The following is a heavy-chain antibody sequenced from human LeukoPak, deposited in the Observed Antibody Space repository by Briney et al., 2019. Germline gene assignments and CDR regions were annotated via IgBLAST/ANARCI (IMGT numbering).Heavy chain of an antibody. CDR1: GFTFSSYW. V-gene: IGHV3-7*01. J-gene: IGHJ4*02. CDR3: ARDMSRWEPYYFDS. D-gene: IGHD1-14*01. Sequence: GGSLRLSCAASGFTFSSYWMSWVRQAPGKGLEWVANIKQDGSEKYYVDSVKGRFTISRDNAKNSLYLQMNSLRAEDTAVYYCARDMSRWEPYYFDSWGQGTLVTVSS. CDR2: IKQDGSEK.